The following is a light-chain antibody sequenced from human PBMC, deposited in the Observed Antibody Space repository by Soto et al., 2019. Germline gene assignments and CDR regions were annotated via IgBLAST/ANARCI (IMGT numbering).Light chain of an antibody. CDR2: EVS. CDR1: SSDVGGFNY. V-gene: IGLV2-8*01. CDR3: SSYAVTNIFV. Sequence: QSVLTQPPSASGSPAQSVTISCTGTSSDVGGFNYVSWYQQHPGKAPKVIIYEVSKRPSGVPDRFSGSKSGSTASLTVSGLQAEDEADYYCSSYAVTNIFVFGTGTKLTVL. J-gene: IGLJ1*01.